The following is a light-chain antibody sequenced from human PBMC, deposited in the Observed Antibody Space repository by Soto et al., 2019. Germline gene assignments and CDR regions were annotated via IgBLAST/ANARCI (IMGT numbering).Light chain of an antibody. Sequence: DIQMTQSPSSLSASVGYRLTITCRAGQSISSYLNWYQQKPGKAAKLLIYDXSNLETGVPSRFSGSGSGTDFTFTISSLQPEDIATYYCQQYDNLPLVFRWTFGQGTKVDI. V-gene: IGKV1-33*01. CDR1: QSISSY. CDR3: QQYDNLPLVFRWT. J-gene: IGKJ1*01. CDR2: DXS.